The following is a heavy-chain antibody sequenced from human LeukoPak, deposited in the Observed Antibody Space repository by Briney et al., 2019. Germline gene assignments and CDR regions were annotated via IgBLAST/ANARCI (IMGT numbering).Heavy chain of an antibody. V-gene: IGHV1-46*01. CDR1: GYTFASYY. CDR2: IHPSGGTT. D-gene: IGHD2-2*01. Sequence: GASVKVSCKASGYTFASYYMHWVRQAPGQGLEWMGLIHPSGGTTAYAQKFQGRVTMTRDMSTSTFYMELSSLRSDDTAVYYCAAGRPIVVVPAACQFDPWGQGTLVTVSS. J-gene: IGHJ5*02. CDR3: AAGRPIVVVPAACQFDP.